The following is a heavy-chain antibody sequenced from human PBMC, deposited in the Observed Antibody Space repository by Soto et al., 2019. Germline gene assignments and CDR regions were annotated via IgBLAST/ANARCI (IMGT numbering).Heavy chain of an antibody. CDR2: INPSGGST. CDR3: ARDYYYYGMDV. V-gene: IGHV1-46*03. CDR1: VDALTSYY. Sequence: ASVELSCKASVDALTSYYSRWVRQATGQGLEWMGIINPSGGSTSYAQKFQGRVTMTRDTSTSTVYMELSSLRSEDTAVYYCARDYYYYGMDVWGQGTTVTVSS. J-gene: IGHJ6*02.